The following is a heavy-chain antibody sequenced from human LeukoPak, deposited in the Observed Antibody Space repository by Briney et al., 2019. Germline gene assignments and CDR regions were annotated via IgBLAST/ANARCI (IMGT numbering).Heavy chain of an antibody. CDR3: ARGCIAAAGTDWFDP. Sequence: GASVNVSCKASGYTFTSYDINWVRQATGQGLEWMGWMNPNSGNTGYAQKFQGRVTMTRNTSISTAYMELSSLRSEDTAVYYCARGCIAAAGTDWFDPWGQGTLVTVSS. J-gene: IGHJ5*02. V-gene: IGHV1-8*01. CDR2: MNPNSGNT. CDR1: GYTFTSYD. D-gene: IGHD6-13*01.